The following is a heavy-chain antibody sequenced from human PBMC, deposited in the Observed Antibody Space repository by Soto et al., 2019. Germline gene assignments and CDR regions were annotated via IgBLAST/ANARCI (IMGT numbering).Heavy chain of an antibody. Sequence: GGSLRLSCAASGFTFSSYGIHWVRQAPGKGLEWVAVIWYDGSNKYYADSVKGRFTISRDNSKNTLYLQMNSLRAEDTAVYYCARDLGGSYYDYWGQGTLVTVSS. J-gene: IGHJ4*02. D-gene: IGHD1-26*01. CDR2: IWYDGSNK. V-gene: IGHV3-33*01. CDR1: GFTFSSYG. CDR3: ARDLGGSYYDY.